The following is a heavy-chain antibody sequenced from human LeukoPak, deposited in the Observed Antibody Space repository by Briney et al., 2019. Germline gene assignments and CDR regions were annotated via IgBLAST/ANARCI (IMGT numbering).Heavy chain of an antibody. V-gene: IGHV1-24*01. D-gene: IGHD5-18*01. CDR1: GYTLTELS. CDR3: AGGRVYSLLDF. J-gene: IGHJ4*02. Sequence: AASVSLSCKLSGYTLTELSMHWVRHTPEKGRECMGGSETQDHESIYAEKFQDRVIMTEDNSTDTVYMELSSLKSADTAVYYCAGGRVYSLLDFWGQGTLVAVSS. CDR2: SETQDHES.